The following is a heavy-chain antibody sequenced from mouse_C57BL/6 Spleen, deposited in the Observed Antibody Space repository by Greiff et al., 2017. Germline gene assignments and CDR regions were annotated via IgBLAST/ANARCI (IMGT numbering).Heavy chain of an antibody. Sequence: EVNLVESGGGLVKPGGSLKLSCAASGFTFSSYAMSWVRQTPEKRLEWVATISDGGSYTYYPDNVKGRFTISRDNAKNNLYLQMSHLKSEDTAMYYCARAGGLRRKTWFAYWGQGTLVTVSA. V-gene: IGHV5-4*03. D-gene: IGHD2-2*01. CDR2: ISDGGSYT. CDR1: GFTFSSYA. CDR3: ARAGGLRRKTWFAY. J-gene: IGHJ3*01.